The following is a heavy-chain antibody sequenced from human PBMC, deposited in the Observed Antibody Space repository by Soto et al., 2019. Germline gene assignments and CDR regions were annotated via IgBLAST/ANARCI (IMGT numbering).Heavy chain of an antibody. J-gene: IGHJ6*02. Sequence: GGSLRVSCAASGFTFSKAWMSWVRQAPGKGLEWVSYISSSGSTIYYADSVKGRFTISRDNAKNSLYLQMNSLRAEDTAVYYCARDHSGDFCIGYYLTSHYGMEFSCQALTVTVS. V-gene: IGHV3-11*01. CDR3: ARDHSGDFCIGYYLTSHYGMEF. CDR1: GFTFSKAW. CDR2: ISSSGSTI. D-gene: IGHD3-3*01.